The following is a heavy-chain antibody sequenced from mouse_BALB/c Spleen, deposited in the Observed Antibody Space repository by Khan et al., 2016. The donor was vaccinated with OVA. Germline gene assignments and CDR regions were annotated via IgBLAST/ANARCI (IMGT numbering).Heavy chain of an antibody. CDR1: GFTFSTFA. J-gene: IGHJ3*01. Sequence: EVELVESGGDLVKPGGSLKLSCSASGFTFSTFAMSWVRQTPEKRLEWVATINTGSDYIYYVDSVKGRFTISRDNAKNTLYLQMSSLRSEDTAMYYRARHNYGPVAYWGQGTLVTVSA. CDR2: INTGSDYI. D-gene: IGHD1-1*01. CDR3: ARHNYGPVAY. V-gene: IGHV5-9-3*01.